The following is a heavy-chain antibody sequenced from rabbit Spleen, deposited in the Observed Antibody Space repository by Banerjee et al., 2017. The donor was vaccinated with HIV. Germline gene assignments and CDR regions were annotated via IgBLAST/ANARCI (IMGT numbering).Heavy chain of an antibody. CDR1: GFPFSNKA. V-gene: IGHV1S47*01. D-gene: IGHD1-1*01. J-gene: IGHJ4*01. CDR2: IDPVFGIT. CDR3: ARDASGSGFYTFNL. Sequence: QEQLVESGGGLVQPEGSLTLTCKASGFPFSNKAVMCWVRQAPGKGLEWIGYIDPVFGITNYATWVNGRFTISSHNAQNTLYLQLSSLTAADTATYFCARDASGSGFYTFNLWGQGTLVTVS.